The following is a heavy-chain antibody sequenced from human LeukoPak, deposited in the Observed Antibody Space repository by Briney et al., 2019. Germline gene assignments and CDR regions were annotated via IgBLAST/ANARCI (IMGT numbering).Heavy chain of an antibody. J-gene: IGHJ5*02. D-gene: IGHD3-10*01. V-gene: IGHV3-21*04. CDR3: APPPFYYYGSGRGNWFDP. CDR2: ISSSSSYI. Sequence: GGSLRLSCAASGFTFSSYSMNWVRQAPGKGLEWVSSISSSSSYIYYADSVKGRFTISRDNSKNTLYLQMNSLRAEDTAVYYCAPPPFYYYGSGRGNWFDPWGQGTLVTVSS. CDR1: GFTFSSYS.